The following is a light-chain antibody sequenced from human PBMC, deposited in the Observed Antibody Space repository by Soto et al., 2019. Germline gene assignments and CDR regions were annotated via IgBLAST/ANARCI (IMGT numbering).Light chain of an antibody. CDR2: KAS. CDR3: QQYNSYS. CDR1: ESISNW. Sequence: IQMTQSPSTLSASVGDRVIITCRASESISNWLAWYQQKPGKAPNLLIYKASTLETGVPSRFSGSGSGTEFTLTISSLQPDDFATYYCQQYNSYSFGQGSKVDI. J-gene: IGKJ1*01. V-gene: IGKV1-5*03.